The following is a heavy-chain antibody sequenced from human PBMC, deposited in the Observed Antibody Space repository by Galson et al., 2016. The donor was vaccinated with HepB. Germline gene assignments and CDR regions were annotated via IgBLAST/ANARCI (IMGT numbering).Heavy chain of an antibody. D-gene: IGHD3-10*01. CDR1: GYTLTQLS. CDR2: FDPDDNDT. CDR3: ATAFSFSAGVYFDN. V-gene: IGHV1-24*01. J-gene: IGHJ4*02. Sequence: SVKVSCKVSGYTLTQLSIHWVRQAAGKGLEWIGGFDPDDNDTIYAEKFPGRATMTVDTNTDTAYMELSGLRSEDTAVYYCATAFSFSAGVYFDNWGQGSLVTVSS.